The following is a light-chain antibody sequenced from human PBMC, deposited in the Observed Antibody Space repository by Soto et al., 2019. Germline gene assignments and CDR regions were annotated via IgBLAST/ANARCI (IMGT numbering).Light chain of an antibody. CDR1: QSVSSSF. V-gene: IGKV3-20*01. J-gene: IGKJ1*01. CDR2: GAS. CDR3: QQYGSSPRT. Sequence: EIVLTQSPGTLSLSPGERATLSCRASQSVSSSFLAWYQQKPGQAPRLLIYGASTRPTRHPDRLGGSGSGTDFTLTISRLEPEDFAVYYCQQYGSSPRTFGQGTKVEIK.